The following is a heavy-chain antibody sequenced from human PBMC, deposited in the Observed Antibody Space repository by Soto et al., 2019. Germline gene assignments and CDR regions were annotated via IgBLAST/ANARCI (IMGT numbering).Heavy chain of an antibody. CDR3: ARTEHIVVVTAHNWFDP. Sequence: ASVKVSCKASGYTFTSYDINWVRQATGQGLEWMGWMNPNSGNTGYAQKFQGRVTMTRNTSISTAYMELSSLRSEDTAGYYCARTEHIVVVTAHNWFDPWGHGTLVTVSS. D-gene: IGHD2-21*02. V-gene: IGHV1-8*01. J-gene: IGHJ5*02. CDR1: GYTFTSYD. CDR2: MNPNSGNT.